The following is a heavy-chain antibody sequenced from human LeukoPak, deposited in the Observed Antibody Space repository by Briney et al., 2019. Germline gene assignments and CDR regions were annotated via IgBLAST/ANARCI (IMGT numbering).Heavy chain of an antibody. CDR2: TYYSGST. Sequence: SETLSLTCTVSGGSISNYYWSWIRQPPGKGLEWIGYTYYSGSTNYNPSLKSRVTISVDTSKNQFSLRLSSVTAADTAVYYCARDRGYSFGHYCDYWGQGTLVTVSS. V-gene: IGHV4-59*01. CDR3: ARDRGYSFGHYCDY. J-gene: IGHJ4*02. D-gene: IGHD5-18*01. CDR1: GGSISNYY.